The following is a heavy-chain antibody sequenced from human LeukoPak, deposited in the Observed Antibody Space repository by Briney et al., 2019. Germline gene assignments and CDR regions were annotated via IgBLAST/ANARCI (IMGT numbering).Heavy chain of an antibody. V-gene: IGHV4-34*01. CDR3: ASRPRNSSSGGSDY. Sequence: GSLRLSCAASGFTFSGYEMNWVRQPPGKGLEWIGEINHSGSTNYNPSLKSRVTISVDTSKNQFSLKLSSVTAADTAVYYCASRPRNSSSGGSDYWGQGTLVTVSS. J-gene: IGHJ4*02. CDR1: GFTFSGYE. CDR2: INHSGST. D-gene: IGHD6-13*01.